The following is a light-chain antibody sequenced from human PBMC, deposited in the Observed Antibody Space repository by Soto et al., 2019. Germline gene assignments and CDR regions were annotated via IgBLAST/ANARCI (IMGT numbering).Light chain of an antibody. CDR2: GAS. CDR1: QSVGSNY. CDR3: QQYGSSGT. Sequence: EIVLTQSPGTLSLSPGERATLSCRASQSVGSNYLAWYQQKPGQAPRILIFGASGRATGIPDRFSGSGSGTDFTLTISRLEPEDFAVYYCQQYGSSGTFGQGTKVDIK. V-gene: IGKV3-20*01. J-gene: IGKJ1*01.